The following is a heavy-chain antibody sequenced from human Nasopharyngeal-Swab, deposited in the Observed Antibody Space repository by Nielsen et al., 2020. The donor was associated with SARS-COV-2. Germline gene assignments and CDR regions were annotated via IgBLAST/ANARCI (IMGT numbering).Heavy chain of an antibody. CDR3: ARVRLDCSGGSCSNWFDP. V-gene: IGHV3-48*03. CDR1: GFTFSSYE. CDR2: ISSSGSTI. Sequence: GGSLRRSCAASGFTFSSYEMNWVRQAPGKGLEWVSYISSSGSTIYYADSVKGRFTISRDNAKNSLYLQMNSLRAEDTAVYYCARVRLDCSGGSCSNWFDPWGQGTLVTVSS. J-gene: IGHJ5*02. D-gene: IGHD2-15*01.